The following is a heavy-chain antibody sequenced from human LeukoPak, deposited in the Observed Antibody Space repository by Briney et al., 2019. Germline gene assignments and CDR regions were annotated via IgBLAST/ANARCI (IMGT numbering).Heavy chain of an antibody. V-gene: IGHV3-30-3*01. J-gene: IGHJ4*02. CDR3: ARDFSYGKNFDY. Sequence: SGGSLRLSCAASGFTFSSCAMHWVRQAPGKGLEWVAVISYDGSNKYYADSVKGRFTISRDNSKNTLYLQMNSLRAEDTAVYYCARDFSYGKNFDYWGQGTLVTVSS. CDR1: GFTFSSCA. CDR2: ISYDGSNK. D-gene: IGHD5-18*01.